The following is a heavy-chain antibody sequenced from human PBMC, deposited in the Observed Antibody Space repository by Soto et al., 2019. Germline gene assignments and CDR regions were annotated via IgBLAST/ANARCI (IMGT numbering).Heavy chain of an antibody. J-gene: IGHJ4*02. D-gene: IGHD5-18*01. V-gene: IGHV3-53*01. CDR1: GFTVSSNY. CDR3: ARTLGDTAMVGY. Sequence: WGSLRLSCAASGFTVSSNYMSWVRQAPGKGLEWVSVIYSGGSTYYADSVKGRFTISRDNSKNTLYLQMNSLRAEDTAVHYCARTLGDTAMVGYWGQGTLVTVSS. CDR2: IYSGGST.